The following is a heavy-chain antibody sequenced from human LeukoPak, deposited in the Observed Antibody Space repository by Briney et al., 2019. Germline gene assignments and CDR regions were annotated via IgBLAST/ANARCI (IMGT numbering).Heavy chain of an antibody. V-gene: IGHV4-59*01. Sequence: PSETLSLTCTVSGGSISSYYWSWIRQPPGKGLEWVGYIYYSGSPNYNPSLKSRVSISLATSNNQFSLKVRFVTAGDTAVYVCARGAEYYYYGMDVWGQGTTVTVSS. J-gene: IGHJ6*02. D-gene: IGHD6-19*01. CDR3: ARGAEYYYYGMDV. CDR1: GGSISSYY. CDR2: IYYSGSP.